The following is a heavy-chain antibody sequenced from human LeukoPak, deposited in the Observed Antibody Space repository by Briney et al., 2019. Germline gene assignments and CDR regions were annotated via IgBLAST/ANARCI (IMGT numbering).Heavy chain of an antibody. CDR3: ASTIVGGIYFDY. CDR2: IYYSGST. V-gene: IGHV4-59*01. Sequence: SETLSLTCTVSGGSISSYYWSWIRQPPGKGLEWIGYIYYSGSTNYNPSLKSRVTISVDTSKNQFSLKLSSVTAADTAVYYCASTIVGGIYFDYWGQGTLATVSS. CDR1: GGSISSYY. J-gene: IGHJ4*02. D-gene: IGHD3-10*01.